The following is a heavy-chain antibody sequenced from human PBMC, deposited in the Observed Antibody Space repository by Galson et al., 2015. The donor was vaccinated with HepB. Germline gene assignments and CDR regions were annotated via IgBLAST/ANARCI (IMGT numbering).Heavy chain of an antibody. CDR1: SGSISSSGYY. J-gene: IGHJ5*02. D-gene: IGHD5-12*01. V-gene: IGHV4-39*01. CDR2: IYYSGST. CDR3: ARTDSGYYGSNWFDP. Sequence: ETLSLTCTVSSGSISSSGYYWGWIRQPPGKGLEWIGSIYYSGSTYYNPSLKSRVTISVDTSKIQFSLKLSSVTAADTAVYFCARTDSGYYGSNWFDPWGQGTLVTVSS.